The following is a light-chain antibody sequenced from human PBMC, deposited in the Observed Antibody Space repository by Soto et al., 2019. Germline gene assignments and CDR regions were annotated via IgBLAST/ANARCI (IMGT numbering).Light chain of an antibody. CDR1: QSVLSSANHQNH. CDR2: WAS. Sequence: DIVMTQSPDSLAVSLGERATINCKSSQSVLSSANHQNHLAWYQQKPGQPPRLLIYWASTRESGVPDRFSGGGSGTDFTLTISSLQAEDVAVYYCQQYYTTPLTFGGGTQVEI. V-gene: IGKV4-1*01. CDR3: QQYYTTPLT. J-gene: IGKJ4*01.